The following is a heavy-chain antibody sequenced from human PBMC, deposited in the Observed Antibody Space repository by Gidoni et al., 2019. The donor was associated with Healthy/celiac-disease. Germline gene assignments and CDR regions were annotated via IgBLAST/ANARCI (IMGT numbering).Heavy chain of an antibody. CDR1: GFTFSDYY. CDR3: AREGDIVVVPAAIRVSDAFDI. CDR2: ISSSGSTI. V-gene: IGHV3-11*01. Sequence: QVQLVESGGGLVKPGGSLRLSCAASGFTFSDYYMRWIRQAPGKGMEWVSYISSSGSTIYYADSVKGRFTISRDNAKNSLYLQMNSLRAEDTAVYYCAREGDIVVVPAAIRVSDAFDIWGQGTMVTVSS. D-gene: IGHD2-2*01. J-gene: IGHJ3*02.